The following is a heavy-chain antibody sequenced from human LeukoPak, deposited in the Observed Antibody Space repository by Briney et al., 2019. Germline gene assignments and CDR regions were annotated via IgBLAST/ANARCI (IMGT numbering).Heavy chain of an antibody. CDR1: GFTFSDHY. D-gene: IGHD5-18*01. V-gene: IGHV3-72*01. Sequence: GGSLRLSCAASGFTFSDHYLDWVRQAPGKGLEWVGRSRSKTNRYTTQYSASVKGRFTISRDDSKNSLYLQMNSLKTEDTAVYYCAKGAMAFFDYWGQGALVTVSS. J-gene: IGHJ4*02. CDR2: SRSKTNRYTT. CDR3: AKGAMAFFDY.